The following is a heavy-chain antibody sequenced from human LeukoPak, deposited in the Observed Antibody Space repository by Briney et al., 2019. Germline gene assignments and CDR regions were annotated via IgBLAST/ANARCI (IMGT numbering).Heavy chain of an antibody. CDR2: ISGAGDNA. V-gene: IGHV3-23*01. Sequence: PGGSLRLSCASSGLTFSSYAVSWVRQAPGRGLEWVSAISGAGDNAFYADSVKGRFTISIDNSKNTLYLQMNSLRAEDTAVYYCAKDFRGSWYFFDYCGQGTLVTVSS. CDR3: AKDFRGSWYFFDY. CDR1: GLTFSSYA. D-gene: IGHD2-15*01. J-gene: IGHJ4*02.